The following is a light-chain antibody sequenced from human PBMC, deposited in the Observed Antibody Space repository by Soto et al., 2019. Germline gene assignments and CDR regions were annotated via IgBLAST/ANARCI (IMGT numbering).Light chain of an antibody. CDR3: QQYNNWPYN. CDR1: RNVNSN. Sequence: DIVMTQSPATLFVSPGETATLSCRARRNVNSNLAWYQQRPGQAPRLLIFGASTRAAAIPPRFSGSGSGTEFTLTISSLQSEDSATYYCQQYNNWPYNFGQGTKLEI. V-gene: IGKV3-15*01. J-gene: IGKJ2*01. CDR2: GAS.